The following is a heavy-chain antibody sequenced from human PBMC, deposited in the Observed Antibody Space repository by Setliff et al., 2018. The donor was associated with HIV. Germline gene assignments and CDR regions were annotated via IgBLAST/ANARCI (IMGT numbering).Heavy chain of an antibody. V-gene: IGHV1-8*01. CDR2: MNPNSGNT. Sequence: ASVKVSCKASGSTFSTYDINWVRQAPGQGPEWMGWMNPNSGNTGYAPKLQGRVTMTRNASISTAYMELSSLRSDDTAVYYCASSWSRVPYYGMDVWGQGTTVTVSS. D-gene: IGHD6-13*01. J-gene: IGHJ6*02. CDR1: GSTFSTYD. CDR3: ASSWSRVPYYGMDV.